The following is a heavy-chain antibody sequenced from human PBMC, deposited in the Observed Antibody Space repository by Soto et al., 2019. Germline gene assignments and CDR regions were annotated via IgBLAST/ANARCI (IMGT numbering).Heavy chain of an antibody. V-gene: IGHV1-3*01. Sequence: ASVKVSCKASGYTFTNYGVHWVRQAPGQRLEWMGWINAGHGNTKYSQKLQGRVTINRDTSATTAYMELSSLRSEDTAVYYCASHDTARTPFDYWGQGTLVTVSS. J-gene: IGHJ4*02. CDR1: GYTFTNYG. CDR3: ASHDTARTPFDY. CDR2: INAGHGNT. D-gene: IGHD5-18*01.